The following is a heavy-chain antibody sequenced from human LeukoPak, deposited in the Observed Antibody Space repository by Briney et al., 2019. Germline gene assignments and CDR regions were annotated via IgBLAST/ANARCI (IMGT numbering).Heavy chain of an antibody. CDR3: ARAWEYYYGSGSYRGQPFDY. D-gene: IGHD3-10*01. V-gene: IGHV4-34*01. J-gene: IGHJ4*02. CDR1: GGSFSGYY. CDR2: INHSGST. Sequence: PSETLSLTCAVYGGSFSGYYWSWVPQPPGKGLEWSGEINHSGSTNYNPSLTSRVTISVDTSKNQFSLKLSSVTAADTAVYYCARAWEYYYGSGSYRGQPFDYWGQGTLVTVSS.